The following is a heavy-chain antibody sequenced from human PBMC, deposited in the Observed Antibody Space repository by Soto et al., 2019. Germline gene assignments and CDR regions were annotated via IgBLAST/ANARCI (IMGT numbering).Heavy chain of an antibody. V-gene: IGHV1-18*01. D-gene: IGHD6-19*01. CDR3: AREVAVAGTNYYYYGMDV. CDR2: ISAYNGNT. Sequence: GASVKVSCKASGYNFTSYGISWVRQAPGQGLEWMGWISAYNGNTNYAQKLQGRVTMTTDTSTSTAYMELRSLRSDDTAVYYCAREVAVAGTNYYYYGMDVWGQGTTVTVSS. CDR1: GYNFTSYG. J-gene: IGHJ6*02.